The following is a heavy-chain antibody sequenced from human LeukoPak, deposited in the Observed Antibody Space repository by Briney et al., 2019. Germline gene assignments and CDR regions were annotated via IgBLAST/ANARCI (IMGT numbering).Heavy chain of an antibody. V-gene: IGHV4-61*02. J-gene: IGHJ4*02. Sequence: SETLSLTCTVSGGSISSGSYYWSWIRQPAGKGLEWIGRIYTSGSTNYNPSLKSRVTISVDTSKNQSSLKLSSVTAADTAVYYCARSLYYYDSSGYVDYWGQGTLVTVSS. CDR1: GGSISSGSYY. D-gene: IGHD3-22*01. CDR3: ARSLYYYDSSGYVDY. CDR2: IYTSGST.